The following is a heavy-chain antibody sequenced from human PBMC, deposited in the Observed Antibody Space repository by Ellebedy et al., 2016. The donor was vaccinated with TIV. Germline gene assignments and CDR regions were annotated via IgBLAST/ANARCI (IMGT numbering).Heavy chain of an antibody. D-gene: IGHD3-16*01. Sequence: ASVKVSCXASGYTFTTYGINWVRQAPGQGLEWMGWINAYSGNTNYAQKLQGRVTMTTDTSTSTAYMELRSLRSDDTAIYYCARDLGVHWYFDLWGRGTLVTVSS. V-gene: IGHV1-18*01. CDR1: GYTFTTYG. J-gene: IGHJ2*01. CDR3: ARDLGVHWYFDL. CDR2: INAYSGNT.